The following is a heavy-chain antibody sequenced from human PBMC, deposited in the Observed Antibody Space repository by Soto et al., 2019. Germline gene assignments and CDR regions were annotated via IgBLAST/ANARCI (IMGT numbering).Heavy chain of an antibody. D-gene: IGHD7-27*01. CDR2: IIPILGIA. Sequence: SVKVSCKASGGTFSSYTSSWVRQAPGQGLEWMGRIIPILGIANSVKGRFTISRDNSKNTLYLQMGSLRAEDMAVYYCARGARAKLGTGPDYWGQGTLVTVS. J-gene: IGHJ4*02. V-gene: IGHV1-69*02. CDR1: GGTFSSYT. CDR3: ARGARAKLGTGPDY.